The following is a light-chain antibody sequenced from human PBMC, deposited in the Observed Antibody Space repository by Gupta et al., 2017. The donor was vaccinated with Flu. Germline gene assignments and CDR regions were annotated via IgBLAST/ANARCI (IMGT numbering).Light chain of an antibody. V-gene: IGLV3-21*02. Sequence: SYVLPTHPQGSVAPERTARITCGGNKIGSKSVHWYQQKPGQAPVLVVYDDSDRPSGIPERFSGSNSGNTATLTIRRVEAGDEADYYCQVWDSSSDHPWVFGGGTKLTVL. CDR3: QVWDSSSDHPWV. J-gene: IGLJ3*02. CDR1: KIGSKS. CDR2: DDS.